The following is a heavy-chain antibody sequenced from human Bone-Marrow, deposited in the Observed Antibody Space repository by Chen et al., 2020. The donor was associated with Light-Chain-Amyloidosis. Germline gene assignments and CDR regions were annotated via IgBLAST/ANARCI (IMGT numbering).Heavy chain of an antibody. CDR2: IYPDDSDA. V-gene: IGHV5-51*01. D-gene: IGHD5-12*01. CDR1: GYTFPNYW. Sequence: EVQLEQSGPEVKKHGESLKTSCKGSGYTFPNYWLGWVRQMPGKGLEWMGVIYPDDSDARYSPSFEGQVTISADKSITTAYLQWRSLKASDTAMYYCARRRDGYNFDYWGQGTLVTVTS. J-gene: IGHJ4*02. CDR3: ARRRDGYNFDY.